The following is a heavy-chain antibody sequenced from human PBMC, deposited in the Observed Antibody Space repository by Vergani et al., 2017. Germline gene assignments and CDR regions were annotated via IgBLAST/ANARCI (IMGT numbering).Heavy chain of an antibody. D-gene: IGHD2-2*01. CDR2: MWYDGSNK. V-gene: IGHV3-33*01. CDR3: ARGAGYCSSTSCPPTLRHYYYYIDV. CDR1: GFTFSSYG. Sequence: QVQLVESGGGVVQPGRSLRLSCAAPGFTFSSYGLHWVRQAPGKGFEWVAVMWYDGSNKYYADSVKGRFTISRDSSKNTLYLQMNGLRAEDTAVYYCARGAGYCSSTSCPPTLRHYYYYIDVWGKGTTVTVSS. J-gene: IGHJ6*03.